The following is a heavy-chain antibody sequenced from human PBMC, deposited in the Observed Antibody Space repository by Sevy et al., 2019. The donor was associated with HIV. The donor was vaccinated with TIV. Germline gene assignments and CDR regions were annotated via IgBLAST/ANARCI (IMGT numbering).Heavy chain of an antibody. CDR3: ARARYELSTGFSAFDI. J-gene: IGHJ3*02. Sequence: SETLSLTCTVSGGSIYSGGDYWTWIRQLPGTGREWIGYIYYSGTTYYNPSLKSRVVISMDTAQNKFSLRLTSVTVADTAVFYCARARYELSTGFSAFDIWGLGTMVTVSS. D-gene: IGHD3-9*01. V-gene: IGHV4-30-4*01. CDR1: GGSIYSGGDY. CDR2: IYYSGTT.